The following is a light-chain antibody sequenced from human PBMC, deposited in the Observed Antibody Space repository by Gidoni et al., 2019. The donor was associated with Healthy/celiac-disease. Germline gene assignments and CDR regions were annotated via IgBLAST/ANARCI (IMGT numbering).Light chain of an antibody. CDR1: QSVSSSY. J-gene: IGKJ2*01. CDR2: GAS. Sequence: EIVLTQSPGTLSLSPGERATLSCRASQSVSSSYLAWYQQKPGQAPRLLIYGASSRATGIPDRFSCSGSGTDFTLTISRLEPEDVAVYYCQQYGSSSYTFGQGTKLEIK. CDR3: QQYGSSSYT. V-gene: IGKV3-20*01.